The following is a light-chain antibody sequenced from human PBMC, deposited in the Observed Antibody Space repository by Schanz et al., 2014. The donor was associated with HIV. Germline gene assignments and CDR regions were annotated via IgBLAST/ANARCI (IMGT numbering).Light chain of an antibody. CDR1: QDIRDD. V-gene: IGKV1-17*01. CDR2: GAS. J-gene: IGKJ1*01. Sequence: DIQMTQSPSPLSASVGDTVTITCRASQDIRDDLGWYQQKPGRAPKRLIYGASSLQSGVPSRFSASGSEIDFTLTISSLQPDDYATYYCLQYHAYPWTFGQGTNVDVK. CDR3: LQYHAYPWT.